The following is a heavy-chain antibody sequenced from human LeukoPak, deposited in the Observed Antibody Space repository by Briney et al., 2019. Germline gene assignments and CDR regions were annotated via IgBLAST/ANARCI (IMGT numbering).Heavy chain of an antibody. CDR3: AKGGLKLRQWLPLDY. Sequence: PGGSLRLSCAASGFTFSSYWMSWVRQAPGKGLEWVANIKQDGSEKYYVDSVKGRFTISRDNSKNTLYLQMNSLRAEDTAVYYCAKGGLKLRQWLPLDYWGQGTLVTVSS. V-gene: IGHV3-7*03. CDR2: IKQDGSEK. D-gene: IGHD6-19*01. J-gene: IGHJ4*02. CDR1: GFTFSSYW.